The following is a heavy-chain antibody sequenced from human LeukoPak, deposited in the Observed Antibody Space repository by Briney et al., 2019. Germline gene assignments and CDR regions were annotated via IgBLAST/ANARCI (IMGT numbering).Heavy chain of an antibody. V-gene: IGHV3-23*01. CDR1: GFTFSSYA. CDR2: ISGSGDST. CDR3: ARDFFPIVDSTWYEIGY. J-gene: IGHJ4*02. Sequence: PGGSLRLSCAASGFTFSSYAMSWVRQAPGKGLEWVSAISGSGDSTFYADSVKGRFTISRDNSKNTLYLQMNSLRAEDTAVYYCARDFFPIVDSTWYEIGYWGQRTLVTVSS. D-gene: IGHD2-21*01.